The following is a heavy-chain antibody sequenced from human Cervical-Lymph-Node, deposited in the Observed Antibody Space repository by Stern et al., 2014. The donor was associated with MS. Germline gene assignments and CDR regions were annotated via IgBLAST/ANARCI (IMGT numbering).Heavy chain of an antibody. V-gene: IGHV3-11*01. D-gene: IGHD2/OR15-2a*01. CDR1: GFAFSDHY. CDR3: ASPGPLNTFDI. CDR2: ITSSVSSR. Sequence: VQLVESGGCLVKPGGSLRLSCVASGFAFSDHYMNWIRQAPGRGLEWVSYITSSVSSRYYVYSVKGRFIISRDNAKNALYLQMNSLRVEDTAVYYCASPGPLNTFDIWGQGTMVTVSS. J-gene: IGHJ3*02.